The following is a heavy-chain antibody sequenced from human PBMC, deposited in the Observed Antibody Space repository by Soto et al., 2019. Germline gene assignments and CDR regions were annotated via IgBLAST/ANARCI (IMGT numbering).Heavy chain of an antibody. CDR1: GGSVSTYY. CDR3: ARDGVGPFDY. Sequence: QVQLPESGPGLLKPSETLSLTCTISGGSVSTYYWSWIRQPPGKELEWIGLTSYSGNTNYNPSLKSRVAIAVDTSKNQFSLTLSSVTAADTAVYYCARDGVGPFDYWGQGTLVTVSS. V-gene: IGHV4-59*02. D-gene: IGHD3-3*01. CDR2: TSYSGNT. J-gene: IGHJ4*02.